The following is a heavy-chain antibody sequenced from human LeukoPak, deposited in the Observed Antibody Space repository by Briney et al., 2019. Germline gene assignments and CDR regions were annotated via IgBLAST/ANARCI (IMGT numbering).Heavy chain of an antibody. CDR2: MNPNSGNT. J-gene: IGHJ5*02. V-gene: IGHV1-8*03. Sequence: ASVKVSCKASGGTFSSYAINWVRQATGQGLEWMGWMNPNSGNTGYAQKFQGRVTITRNTSISTAYMELSSLRSEDTAVYYCKTGGIHWFDPWGQGTLVTVSS. D-gene: IGHD7-27*01. CDR3: KTGGIHWFDP. CDR1: GGTFSSYA.